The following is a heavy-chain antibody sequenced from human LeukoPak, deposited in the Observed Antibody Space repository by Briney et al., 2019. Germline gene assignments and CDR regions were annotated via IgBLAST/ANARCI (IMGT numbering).Heavy chain of an antibody. CDR2: ISSRSSTT. J-gene: IGHJ4*02. D-gene: IGHD1-26*01. Sequence: PGGSLRLSCAASGFTFSSYSMNWVRQAPGKGLEWVSYISSRSSTTYYADSVKGRFTISRDNAKNSLYLLMNTLRDDDTAVYYCASDSGSSKGYWGQGTLVTVSS. CDR3: ASDSGSSKGY. CDR1: GFTFSSYS. V-gene: IGHV3-48*02.